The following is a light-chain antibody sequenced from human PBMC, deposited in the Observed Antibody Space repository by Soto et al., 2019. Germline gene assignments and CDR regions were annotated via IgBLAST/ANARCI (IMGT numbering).Light chain of an antibody. J-gene: IGKJ5*01. Sequence: EIVLTQSPGTLSLSPGERATLSFRASQSVTSTYLAWYQQKPGQAPRLLIYGASSSAIGIPDRFSGSVSGSDFILTINRLEPEDFAVYYCQQYGSSHTFGQGTRLEIK. CDR3: QQYGSSHT. CDR2: GAS. CDR1: QSVTSTY. V-gene: IGKV3-20*01.